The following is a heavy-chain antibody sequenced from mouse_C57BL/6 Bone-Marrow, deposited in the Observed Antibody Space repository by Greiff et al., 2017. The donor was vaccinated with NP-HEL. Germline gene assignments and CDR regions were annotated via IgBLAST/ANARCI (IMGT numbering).Heavy chain of an antibody. J-gene: IGHJ4*01. V-gene: IGHV1-66*01. D-gene: IGHD2-1*01. CDR3: ARSIYYGN. Sequence: VMLVESGPELVKPGASVKISCKASGYSFTSYYIHWVKQRPGQGLEWIGWIYPGSGNTKYNEKFKGKATLTADTSSSTAYMQLSSLTSEDSAVYYCARSIYYGNWGQGTSVTVSS. CDR1: GYSFTSYY. CDR2: IYPGSGNT.